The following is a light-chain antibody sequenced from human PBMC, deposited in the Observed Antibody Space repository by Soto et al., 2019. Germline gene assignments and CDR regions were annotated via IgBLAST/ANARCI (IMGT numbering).Light chain of an antibody. V-gene: IGKV3-15*01. Sequence: IVMAPWPPICPAFHGATIPLSCRASQSVSSILAWYQQKPGQAPRLLIYGASTMASGIPARFSGSGSGTDFTLTISSLQSEDFAIYYCQQYESYPWTFGRGTKVDIK. CDR2: GAS. CDR3: QQYESYPWT. J-gene: IGKJ1*01. CDR1: QSVSSI.